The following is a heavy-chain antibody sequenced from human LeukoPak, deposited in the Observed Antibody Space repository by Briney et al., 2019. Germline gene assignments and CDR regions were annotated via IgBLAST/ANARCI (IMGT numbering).Heavy chain of an antibody. CDR2: ISGSGGST. Sequence: GGSLRLSCAASGFTFSSYAMSWVRQAPGKGLEWVSGISGSGGSTYHADSVKGRFTISRDNSKNTLYLQMNSLRAEDTAVYYCAKVGYYDSSGYYYEDVLDYWGQGTLVTVSS. D-gene: IGHD3-22*01. J-gene: IGHJ4*02. CDR1: GFTFSSYA. CDR3: AKVGYYDSSGYYYEDVLDY. V-gene: IGHV3-23*01.